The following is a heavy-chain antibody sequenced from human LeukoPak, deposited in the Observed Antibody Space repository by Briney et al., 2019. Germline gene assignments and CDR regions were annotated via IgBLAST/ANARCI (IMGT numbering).Heavy chain of an antibody. CDR3: AKGRSSGDSCSNY. D-gene: IGHD2-15*01. CDR2: ISSSSSYI. V-gene: IGHV3-21*01. Sequence: PGGSLRLSCAASGFTFSSYSMNWVRQAPGKGLEWVSSISSSSSYIYYADSVKGRFTISRDNAKNSLYLQMNSLRAEDTAVYYCAKGRSSGDSCSNYWGQGSLVTVSS. CDR1: GFTFSSYS. J-gene: IGHJ4*02.